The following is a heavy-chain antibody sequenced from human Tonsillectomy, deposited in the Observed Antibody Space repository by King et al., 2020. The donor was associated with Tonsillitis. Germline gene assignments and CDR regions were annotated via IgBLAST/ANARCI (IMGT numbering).Heavy chain of an antibody. J-gene: IGHJ3*02. CDR1: GFTFSSYG. Sequence: QLVQSGGGVVQPGRSLRLSCAASGFTFSSYGMHWVRQAPGKGLEWVAVLSYDESYKYYADSVKGRFTISRDSSKNTLHLQMNSLRTEDTAVYYCAKSAQGWEVXXDAXDIWGQGTMVTVS. V-gene: IGHV3-30*18. CDR2: LSYDESYK. D-gene: IGHD1-26*01. CDR3: AKSAQGWEVXXDAXDI.